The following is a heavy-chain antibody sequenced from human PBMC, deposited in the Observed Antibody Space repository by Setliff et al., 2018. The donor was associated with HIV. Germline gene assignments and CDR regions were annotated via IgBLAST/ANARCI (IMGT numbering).Heavy chain of an antibody. V-gene: IGHV1-58*02. CDR2: IVVGSSNT. J-gene: IGHJ3*02. CDR3: AKSVRRRVVTAVDAFDI. CDR1: GFTFGSSA. D-gene: IGHD2-21*02. Sequence: SVKVSCKASGFTFGSSAMQWVRQARGQRLEWIGWIVVGSSNTYYAQRFQERVTITRDLSTGTTYMELSGLRSEGTAVYYCAKSVRRRVVTAVDAFDIWGQGTMVTVSS.